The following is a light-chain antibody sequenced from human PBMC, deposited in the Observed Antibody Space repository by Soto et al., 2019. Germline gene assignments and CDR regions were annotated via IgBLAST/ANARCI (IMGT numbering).Light chain of an antibody. Sequence: DIQMTQSPSTLSGSVGDRVTITCRASQTISSWLAWYQQKPGKAPKLLIYKASTLKSGVPSRFSGSGSGTEFTLTISSLQPDDFATHYCQHYNSYSEAFGKGTKV. J-gene: IGKJ1*01. CDR2: KAS. V-gene: IGKV1-5*03. CDR3: QHYNSYSEA. CDR1: QTISSW.